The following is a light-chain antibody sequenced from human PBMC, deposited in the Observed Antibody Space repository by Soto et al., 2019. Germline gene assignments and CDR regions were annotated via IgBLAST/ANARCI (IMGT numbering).Light chain of an antibody. CDR1: QSVSSY. CDR3: QQSRNWPPLT. CDR2: DAS. J-gene: IGKJ4*01. Sequence: EIVLTQSPATLSLSPGERATLSCRTSQSVSSYLAWYQQKPGQAPRLLIYDASNRATGIPARFSGSGSGTDFTHTISSLAPEYFVVYYCQQSRNWPPLTFGGGTKGEMK. V-gene: IGKV3-11*01.